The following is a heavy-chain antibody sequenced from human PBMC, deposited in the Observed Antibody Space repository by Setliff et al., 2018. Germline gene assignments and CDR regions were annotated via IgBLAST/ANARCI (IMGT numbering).Heavy chain of an antibody. D-gene: IGHD6-13*01. CDR3: ATGSLVAAGTGH. V-gene: IGHV7-4-1*02. J-gene: IGHJ4*02. CDR2: INTRTGNP. CDR1: GYTLTTYF. Sequence: ASVKVSCKASGYTLTTYFMNWVRQAPGQGLEWMGYINTRTGNPMYAQGFTGRFFFSLDPSVSTAYLQISSLKAEDTALYYCATGSLVAAGTGHWGQGTLVTVSS.